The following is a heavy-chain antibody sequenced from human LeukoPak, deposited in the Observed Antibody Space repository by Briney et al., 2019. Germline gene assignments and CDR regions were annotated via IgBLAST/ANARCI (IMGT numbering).Heavy chain of an antibody. J-gene: IGHJ4*02. D-gene: IGHD1-7*01. Sequence: ASVKVSCKASGYTFTSYGISWVRQAPGQGLEWMGWISAYNGNTNYAQKFQGRVTMTTDTSTSTAYMELRSLRSDDTAVYYCARAYITGTKVFFDYWGQGTLVTVSS. CDR2: ISAYNGNT. V-gene: IGHV1-18*01. CDR1: GYTFTSYG. CDR3: ARAYITGTKVFFDY.